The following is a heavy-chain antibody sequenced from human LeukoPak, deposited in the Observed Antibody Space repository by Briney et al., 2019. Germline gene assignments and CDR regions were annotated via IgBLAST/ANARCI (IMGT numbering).Heavy chain of an antibody. V-gene: IGHV3-23*01. CDR3: AKGDNDFWSGYYPRRYYGMDV. Sequence: GGSLRLSCAASGFTFSIYAMSWVRQAPGKGLEGVSAISGSGGSTYYADSVEGRFTISRDNSKNTLYLQMNSLRAEDTAVYYCAKGDNDFWSGYYPRRYYGMDVWGQGTTVTVSS. J-gene: IGHJ6*02. CDR1: GFTFSIYA. CDR2: ISGSGGST. D-gene: IGHD3-3*01.